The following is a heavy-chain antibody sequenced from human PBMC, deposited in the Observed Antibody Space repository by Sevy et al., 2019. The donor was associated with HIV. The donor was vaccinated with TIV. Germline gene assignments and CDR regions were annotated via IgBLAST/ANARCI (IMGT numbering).Heavy chain of an antibody. CDR2: IYYRGST. V-gene: IGHV4-30-4*01. Sequence: SETLSLTCTVSGGSISSGDYYWSWIRQPPGKGLEWIGYIYYRGSTYYNPSLKSRVTISVDTSKNQFSLKLSSVTAADTAVYYCARGGLRFKGAFDYWGQGTLVTVSS. CDR3: ARGGLRFKGAFDY. CDR1: GGSISSGDYY. J-gene: IGHJ4*02. D-gene: IGHD3-3*01.